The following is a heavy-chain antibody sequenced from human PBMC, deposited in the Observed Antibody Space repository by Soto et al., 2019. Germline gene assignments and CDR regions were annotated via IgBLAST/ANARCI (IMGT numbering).Heavy chain of an antibody. CDR1: GFTFSSYG. CDR2: ISYDGSNK. D-gene: IGHD6-19*01. J-gene: IGHJ4*02. Sequence: PGGSLRLSCAASGFTFSSYGMHWVRQAPGKGLEWVAVISYDGSNKYYADSVKGRFTISRDNSKNTLYLQMNSLRAEDTAVYYCAKGRTTWLAVAAFDYWGQGTLVTVSS. CDR3: AKGRTTWLAVAAFDY. V-gene: IGHV3-30*18.